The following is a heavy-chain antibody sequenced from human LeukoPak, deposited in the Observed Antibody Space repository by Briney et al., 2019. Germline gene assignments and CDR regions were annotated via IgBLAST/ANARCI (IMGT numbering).Heavy chain of an antibody. CDR1: EFTFSRYW. CDR2: IKKDGSDK. CDR3: ARDASDENGSSSRIHLDL. V-gene: IGHV3-7*01. D-gene: IGHD6-6*01. J-gene: IGHJ5*02. Sequence: GGSLRLSCAASEFTFSRYWMTWVRQAPGKGLEWVANIKKDGSDKSYVDSVKGRFTISRDNAKNSLYLQMNSLRVEDTAVYYCARDASDENGSSSRIHLDLWGRGRLVAVSS.